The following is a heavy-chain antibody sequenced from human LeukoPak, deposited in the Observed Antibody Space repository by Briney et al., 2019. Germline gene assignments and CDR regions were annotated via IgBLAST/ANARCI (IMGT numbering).Heavy chain of an antibody. CDR1: GYTFTSYG. CDR2: SSAYNGNT. V-gene: IGHV1-18*01. Sequence: ASVKVSCKASGYTFTSYGISWVRQAPGQGLEWMGWSSAYNGNTNYAQKLQGRVTMTTDTSTSTAYMELRSLRSDDTAVYYCARDTRGVTRFVVVVAASIDYWGQGTLVTVSS. D-gene: IGHD2-15*01. CDR3: ARDTRGVTRFVVVVAASIDY. J-gene: IGHJ4*02.